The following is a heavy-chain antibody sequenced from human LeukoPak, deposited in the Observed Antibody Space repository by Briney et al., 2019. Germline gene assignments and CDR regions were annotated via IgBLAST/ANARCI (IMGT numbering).Heavy chain of an antibody. V-gene: IGHV3-30*14. CDR1: GFTFSSYA. CDR3: AGEFGERSH. CDR2: ISYDGSNK. J-gene: IGHJ4*02. Sequence: PGGSLRLSCAASGFTFSSYAMHWVRQAPGKGLEWVAVISYDGSNKYYADSVKGRFTISRDNSKNTLYLQMNSLRAEDTAVYYCAGEFGERSHWGQGTLVTVSS. D-gene: IGHD3-10*01.